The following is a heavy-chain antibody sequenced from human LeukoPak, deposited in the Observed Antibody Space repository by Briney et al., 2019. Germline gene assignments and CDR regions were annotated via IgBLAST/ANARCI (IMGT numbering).Heavy chain of an antibody. CDR2: ISYDGSNK. CDR3: AKDGSPGYSSSWYGRDASDI. V-gene: IGHV3-30*18. D-gene: IGHD6-13*01. CDR1: GFAFSNYG. Sequence: GRSLRLSCVASGFAFSNYGMYWVRQAPGKGLEWVTFISYDGSNKYYTDSVKGRFTISRDNSKNTLYLKMNSLRAEDTAVYYCAKDGSPGYSSSWYGRDASDIWGQGTMVTVSS. J-gene: IGHJ3*02.